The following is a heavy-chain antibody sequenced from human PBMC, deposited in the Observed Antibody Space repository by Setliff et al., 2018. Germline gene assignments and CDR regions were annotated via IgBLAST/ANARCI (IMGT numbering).Heavy chain of an antibody. D-gene: IGHD2-2*01. CDR3: AKAESSTAASTPIDY. Sequence: VGSLRLSCAASGFTFSTYAMNWVRQAPGKGLEWVASLSASGVSTYYADSVKGQFTISRDNSNNILYLQMNNLRAEDTALYYCAKAESSTAASTPIDYWGRGILVTVSS. CDR2: LSASGVST. V-gene: IGHV3-23*01. J-gene: IGHJ4*02. CDR1: GFTFSTYA.